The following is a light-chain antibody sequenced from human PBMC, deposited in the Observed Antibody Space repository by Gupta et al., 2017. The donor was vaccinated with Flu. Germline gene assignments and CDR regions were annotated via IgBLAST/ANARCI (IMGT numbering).Light chain of an antibody. V-gene: IGLV2-14*01. CDR3: TSYTSSNTWV. Sequence: QSALTQPASVSGSPGQSITISCTGTSSDVGRYDYVSWFQQHPGKAPKLMIYEVTNRPSGISNRFSGSKSGTTASLTISGLQTEDEADYYCTSYTSSNTWVFGGGTKLTVL. J-gene: IGLJ3*02. CDR2: EVT. CDR1: SSDVGRYDY.